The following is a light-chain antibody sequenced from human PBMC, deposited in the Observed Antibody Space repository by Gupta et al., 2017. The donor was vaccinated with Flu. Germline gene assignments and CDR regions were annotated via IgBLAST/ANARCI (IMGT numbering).Light chain of an antibody. Sequence: IVLTQSPGTLSLSPGERATLSCRASQSISSSSLSCYQQKLGQAPRLLIYDASSGATGIPDRFSGSGCGTDVILTISRLEPEDFVVYYCQHYGSSIFTFGPGTKVDIK. V-gene: IGKV3-20*01. CDR1: QSISSSS. CDR3: QHYGSSIFT. J-gene: IGKJ3*01. CDR2: DAS.